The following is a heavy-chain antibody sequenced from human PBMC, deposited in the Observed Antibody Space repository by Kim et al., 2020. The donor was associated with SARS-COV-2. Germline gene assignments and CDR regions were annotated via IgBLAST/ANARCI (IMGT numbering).Heavy chain of an antibody. V-gene: IGHV3-30*04. D-gene: IGHD3-16*01. J-gene: IGHJ4*02. Sequence: GGSLRLSCEASGFTFSVYEMHWVRQAPGKGLEWVASMSPDGRTKFYADSVKGRFTISSDNSKNTLFVQMSSLRGDDTAIYYCTREITGGPGGFDCWGQGTPVTVSS. CDR3: TREITGGPGGFDC. CDR1: GFTFSVYE. CDR2: MSPDGRTK.